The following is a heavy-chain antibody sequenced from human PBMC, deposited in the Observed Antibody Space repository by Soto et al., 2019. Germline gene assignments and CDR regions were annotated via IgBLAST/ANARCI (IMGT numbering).Heavy chain of an antibody. J-gene: IGHJ4*02. CDR1: GLTLSNYA. Sequence: QVQLVGSGGGVVQPGRSLRLSCAASGLTLSNYAMHWVRQAPGKGLEWVAVISYDGSNRYYADSVKGRFTISRDNSKNTLYLQMNSLRAEDTAVYYCARVTQAVAADYWGQGTLVTVSS. V-gene: IGHV3-30-3*01. CDR3: ARVTQAVAADY. D-gene: IGHD6-19*01. CDR2: ISYDGSNR.